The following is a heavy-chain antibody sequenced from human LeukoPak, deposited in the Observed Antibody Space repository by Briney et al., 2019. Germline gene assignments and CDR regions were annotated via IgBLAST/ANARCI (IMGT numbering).Heavy chain of an antibody. V-gene: IGHV3-23*01. Sequence: GGSLRLSCAASGFTFSSYAMSWVRQAPGKGLEWVSAISGSGGSTYYADSVKGRFTISRDNSKNTLYLQMNSLRAEDTAVYYCARVNYDYGGKGSLDYWGQGTLVTVSS. CDR2: ISGSGGST. CDR1: GFTFSSYA. CDR3: ARVNYDYGGKGSLDY. D-gene: IGHD4-23*01. J-gene: IGHJ4*02.